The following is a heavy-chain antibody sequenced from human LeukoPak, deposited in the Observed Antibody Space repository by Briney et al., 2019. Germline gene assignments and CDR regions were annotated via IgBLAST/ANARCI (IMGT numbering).Heavy chain of an antibody. Sequence: GRSLRLSRAASGFTFSSYAMSWVRQAPGEGLEWVSSLSGSGGNTYYADSVKGRFAISRDNSKNTLYLQMNSLRAEDTAGYYCAKVASLCTSTSCVRGGFDYWGQGTLVTVSS. CDR1: GFTFSSYA. V-gene: IGHV3-23*01. CDR3: AKVASLCTSTSCVRGGFDY. D-gene: IGHD2-2*01. CDR2: LSGSGGNT. J-gene: IGHJ4*02.